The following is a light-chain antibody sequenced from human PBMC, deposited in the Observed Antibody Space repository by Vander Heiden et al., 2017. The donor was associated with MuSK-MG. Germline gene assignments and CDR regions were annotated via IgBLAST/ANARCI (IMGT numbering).Light chain of an antibody. CDR1: QSISRY. Sequence: DIQMTQSPSSLSASVGDRVTITCRASQSISRYLNWYQQKPGKAPKLLIYAASRLQSGVPSRFSGSGSGTDFTLTSSRLQPEDFATYYWQQSYSTLTFGGGTKVEIK. CDR3: QQSYSTLT. CDR2: AAS. J-gene: IGKJ4*01. V-gene: IGKV1-39*01.